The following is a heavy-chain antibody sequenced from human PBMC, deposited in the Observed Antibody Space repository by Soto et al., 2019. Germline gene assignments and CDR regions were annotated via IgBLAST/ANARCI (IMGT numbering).Heavy chain of an antibody. V-gene: IGHV4-4*02. D-gene: IGHD5-18*01. Sequence: PSETLSLTCAVPGGSISSSNWWSWVRQPPGKGLEWIGEIYHSGSTNYNPSLKSRVTISVDKSKNQFSLKLSSVTAADTAVYYCARVEGTANRYYYYYGMDVWGQGTTVTVSS. CDR1: GGSISSSNW. CDR3: ARVEGTANRYYYYYGMDV. J-gene: IGHJ6*02. CDR2: IYHSGST.